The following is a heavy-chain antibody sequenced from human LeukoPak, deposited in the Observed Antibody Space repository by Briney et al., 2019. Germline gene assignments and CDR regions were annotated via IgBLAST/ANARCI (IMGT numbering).Heavy chain of an antibody. CDR1: GNSFTSYW. CDR3: ARLKMDGDYSTYNRFDP. V-gene: IGHV5-51*01. Sequence: LGESLKISCKGSGNSFTSYWIGWVRQMPGKGLEWMGIIYPGDSDTGYSPSFQGQVTISADKSISTAYLQWSSLKASDTAMYYCARLKMDGDYSTYNRFDPWGQGTLVTVSS. CDR2: IYPGDSDT. J-gene: IGHJ5*02. D-gene: IGHD4-17*01.